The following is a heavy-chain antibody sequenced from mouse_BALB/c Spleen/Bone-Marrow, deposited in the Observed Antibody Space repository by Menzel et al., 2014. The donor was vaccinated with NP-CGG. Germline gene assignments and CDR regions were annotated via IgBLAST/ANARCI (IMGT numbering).Heavy chain of an antibody. V-gene: IGHV14-3*02. Sequence: EVKLQESGAELVKPGASVKLSCTASGFNIKDTYMHWVKQRPEQGLEWIGRIDPANGNTKYGPKFQDKATITTDTSSNTAYLQLSSLTSEDTAVYYCARGDYDDYYVMDYWGQGTSVTVSS. CDR3: ARGDYDDYYVMDY. CDR1: GFNIKDTY. J-gene: IGHJ4*01. CDR2: IDPANGNT. D-gene: IGHD2-4*01.